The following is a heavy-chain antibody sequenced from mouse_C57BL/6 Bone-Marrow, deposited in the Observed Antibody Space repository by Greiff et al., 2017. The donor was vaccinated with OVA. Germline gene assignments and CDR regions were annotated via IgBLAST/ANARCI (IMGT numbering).Heavy chain of an antibody. J-gene: IGHJ2*01. Sequence: QVQLQQPGAELVRPGSSVKLSCKASGYTFTSYWMHWVKQRPIQGLEWIGNIDPSDSETHYNQKFKDKATLTVDKTSSTAYMQLSSLTSEDSAVYYCASRDGKRYCDYGGQGTTLTVSS. CDR1: GYTFTSYW. V-gene: IGHV1-52*01. CDR2: IDPSDSET. CDR3: ASRDGKRYCDY. D-gene: IGHD2-1*01.